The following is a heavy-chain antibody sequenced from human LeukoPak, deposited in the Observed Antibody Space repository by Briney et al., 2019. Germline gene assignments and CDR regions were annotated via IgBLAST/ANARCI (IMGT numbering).Heavy chain of an antibody. J-gene: IGHJ4*02. CDR2: ISADGQVT. V-gene: IGHV3-23*01. D-gene: IGHD3-10*01. Sequence: GSLRLSCAGSGFAFGTYAMSWVRPGPGMGLEWVSSISADGQVTYYADSVEGRFTVSRDNSKSPLYLQLNSLRAEDTATYYCARDPYNTILYRLTHWGQGTLVTVSS. CDR1: GFAFGTYA. CDR3: ARDPYNTILYRLTH.